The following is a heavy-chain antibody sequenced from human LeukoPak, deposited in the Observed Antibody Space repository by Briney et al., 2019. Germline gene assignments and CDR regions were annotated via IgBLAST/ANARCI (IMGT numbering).Heavy chain of an antibody. V-gene: IGHV3-7*01. J-gene: IGHJ4*02. D-gene: IGHD6-13*01. CDR2: IKDDGSGK. CDR1: GFTFSNYW. CDR3: ARVGYSSSWSPSDY. Sequence: GGSLRLSCAASGFTFSNYWMSWVRQAPGKGLEWVANIKDDGSGKYYVDSLKGRFTISRDNAKNSLYLQMNSLRAEDTAVYYCARVGYSSSWSPSDYWGQGALVTVSS.